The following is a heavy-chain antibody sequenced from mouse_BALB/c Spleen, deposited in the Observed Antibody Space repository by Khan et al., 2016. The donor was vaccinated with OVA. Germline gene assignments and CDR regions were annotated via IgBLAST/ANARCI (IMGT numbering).Heavy chain of an antibody. J-gene: IGHJ2*01. CDR1: GYSITSGYG. Sequence: VHLQQSGPGLVKPSQSLSLTCTVTGYSITSGYGWNWIRQFPGNKLAWMGYISYSGSTNYNPSLKSRISITRDTSKNQFFLQLNSVTTEDTATYYCARTARIKYWGQGTTLTVSS. V-gene: IGHV3-2*02. CDR2: ISYSGST. D-gene: IGHD1-2*01. CDR3: ARTARIKY.